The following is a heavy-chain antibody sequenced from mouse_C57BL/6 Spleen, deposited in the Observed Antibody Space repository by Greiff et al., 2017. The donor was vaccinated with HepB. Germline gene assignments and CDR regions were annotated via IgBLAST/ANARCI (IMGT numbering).Heavy chain of an antibody. CDR2: ISDGGSYT. V-gene: IGHV5-4*03. CDR3: ARIYYDYDKYFDV. D-gene: IGHD2-4*01. CDR1: GFTFSSYA. J-gene: IGHJ1*03. Sequence: EVKVEESGGGLVKPGGSLKLSCAASGFTFSSYAMSWVRQTPEKRLEWVATISDGGSYTYYPDNVKGRFTISRDNAKNNLYLQMSHLKSEDTAMYYCARIYYDYDKYFDVWGTGTTVTVSS.